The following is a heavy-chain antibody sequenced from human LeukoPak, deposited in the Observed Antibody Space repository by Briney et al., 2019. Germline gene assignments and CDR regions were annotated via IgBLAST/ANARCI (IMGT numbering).Heavy chain of an antibody. CDR2: IIPIFGTA. J-gene: IGHJ4*02. V-gene: IGHV1-69*05. D-gene: IGHD3-22*01. Sequence: ASVKVSCKASGGTFSSYAISWVQQAPGQGLEWMGGIIPIFGTANYAQKFQGRVTITTDESTSTAYMELSSLRSEDTAVYYCARDLGYDSSGYGVYYFDYWGQGTLVTVSS. CDR3: ARDLGYDSSGYGVYYFDY. CDR1: GGTFSSYA.